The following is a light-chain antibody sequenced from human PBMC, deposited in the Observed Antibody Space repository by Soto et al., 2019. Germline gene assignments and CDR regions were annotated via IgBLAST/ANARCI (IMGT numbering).Light chain of an antibody. Sequence: QSVLAQPSSVSGSPGQSITVSGTGSSTEVGGYNYVSWYQHHSGKAPKLLIYEVTNRPSGISDRFSGSKSVNTASLTISGLQAEDESDYYCGSYSSTDTPFVFGTGTKVT. CDR2: EVT. CDR3: GSYSSTDTPFV. CDR1: STEVGGYNY. V-gene: IGLV2-14*01. J-gene: IGLJ1*01.